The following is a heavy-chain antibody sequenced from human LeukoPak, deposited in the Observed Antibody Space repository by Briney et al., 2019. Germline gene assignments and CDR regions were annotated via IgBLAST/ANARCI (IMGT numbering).Heavy chain of an antibody. Sequence: SETLSLTCTVSGGSISSYYWSWIRQPAGKGLEWIGRIYNSGSTTYNPSLKSRVTMSVDTSKNQFSLKLSSVTAADTAVYYCARDSPERGYSYGPLDNYFDYWGQGALVIVSS. CDR3: ARDSPERGYSYGPLDNYFDY. J-gene: IGHJ4*02. CDR1: GGSISSYY. V-gene: IGHV4-4*07. CDR2: IYNSGST. D-gene: IGHD5-18*01.